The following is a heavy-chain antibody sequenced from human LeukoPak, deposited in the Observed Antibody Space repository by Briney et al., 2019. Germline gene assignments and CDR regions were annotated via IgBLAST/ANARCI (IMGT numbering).Heavy chain of an antibody. CDR2: IYHSGST. CDR3: ARVIWDGSGSYFDY. Sequence: SETLSLTCTVSGGSISSYYWSWIRQPPGKGLEWIGYIYHSGSTNYNPSLKSRVTISVDTSKNQFSLKLSSVTAADTAVYYCARVIWDGSGSYFDYWGQGTLVTVSS. V-gene: IGHV4-59*01. J-gene: IGHJ4*02. D-gene: IGHD3-10*01. CDR1: GGSISSYY.